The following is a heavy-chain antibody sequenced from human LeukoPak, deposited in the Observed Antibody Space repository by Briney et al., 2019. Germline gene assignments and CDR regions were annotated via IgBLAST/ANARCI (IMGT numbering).Heavy chain of an antibody. CDR2: IYTSGST. CDR1: GGSISSGSYY. D-gene: IGHD3-22*01. Sequence: PSQTLSLTCTVSGGSISSGSYYWSWIRQPAGKGLEWIGRIYTSGSTNYNPSLKSRVTISVDTSKNQFSLKLSSVTAADTAVYYCARAPKYYYDSSGYSYYYFDHWGQGTLVTVSS. V-gene: IGHV4-61*02. CDR3: ARAPKYYYDSSGYSYYYFDH. J-gene: IGHJ4*02.